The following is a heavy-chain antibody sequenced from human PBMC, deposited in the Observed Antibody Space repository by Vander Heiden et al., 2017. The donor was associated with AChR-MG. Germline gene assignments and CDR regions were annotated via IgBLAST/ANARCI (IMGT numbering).Heavy chain of an antibody. D-gene: IGHD4-4*01. CDR2: ISWNSGSI. CDR1: GFPFDDYA. CDR3: AKDHVGYSNYQFDY. J-gene: IGHJ4*02. Sequence: EVQLVESGGGLVQPGRSLRLSCAASGFPFDDYAMHWVRQAPAKGLEWVSGISWNSGSIGYADSVKGRFTISRDNAKNSLYLQMNSLRAEDTALYYCAKDHVGYSNYQFDYWGQGTLVTVSS. V-gene: IGHV3-9*01.